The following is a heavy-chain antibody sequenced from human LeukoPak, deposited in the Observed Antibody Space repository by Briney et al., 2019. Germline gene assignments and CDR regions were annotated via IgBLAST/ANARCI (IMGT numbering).Heavy chain of an antibody. J-gene: IGHJ6*02. V-gene: IGHV6-1*01. CDR2: TYYRSKWYN. CDR3: ARGSSSSLNYYYGMDV. Sequence: SQTLSLTCAVSGDSVSSNSAAWNWIRQSPSRGLEWLGRTYYRSKWYNDYAVSVKSRITINPDTSKNQFSLQLNSVTPEDTAVYYCARGSSSSLNYYYGMDVWGQGTTVTVSS. CDR1: GDSVSSNSAA. D-gene: IGHD6-6*01.